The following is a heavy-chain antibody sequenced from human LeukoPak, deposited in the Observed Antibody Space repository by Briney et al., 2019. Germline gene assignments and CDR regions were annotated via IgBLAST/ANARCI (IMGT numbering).Heavy chain of an antibody. D-gene: IGHD3-22*01. J-gene: IGHJ4*02. CDR1: GFTFSSYA. CDR3: ARGPYYYDSSGYLF. CDR2: ISSNGGST. Sequence: PGGSLRLSCAASGFTFSSYAMHWVRRAPGKGLEYVSAISSNGGSTYYANSVKGRFTISRDNSKNTLYLQMGSLRAEDMAVYYCARGPYYYDSSGYLFWGQGTLVTVSS. V-gene: IGHV3-64*01.